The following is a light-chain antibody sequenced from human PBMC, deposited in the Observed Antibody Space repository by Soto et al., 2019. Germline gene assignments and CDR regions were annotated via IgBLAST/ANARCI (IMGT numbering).Light chain of an antibody. CDR2: AIS. J-gene: IGKJ1*01. CDR1: QGIRND. CDR3: LQDNNYPWT. Sequence: AIQMTQSPSSLSASVGDRVTITCRASQGIRNDLGWYQQKPGKAPRLLIYAISTLHSGVPSRFNGSGSGTDFTLTISSLQPEDFATYYCLQDNNYPWTFGQGTKVDI. V-gene: IGKV1-6*01.